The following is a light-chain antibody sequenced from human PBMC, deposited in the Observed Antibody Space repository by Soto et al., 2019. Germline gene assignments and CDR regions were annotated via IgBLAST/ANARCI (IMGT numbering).Light chain of an antibody. CDR2: DAS. CDR3: QHSGT. J-gene: IGKJ1*01. CDR1: QSISNW. Sequence: EMQMTQSPSTPSASVGDRGTITCRASQSISNWLAWYQQKPGKAPKLLIHDASTLDRGVPSRFSGSGSGTEFTLSISSLQTDDFATYYCQHSGTFGQGTKVDIK. V-gene: IGKV1-5*01.